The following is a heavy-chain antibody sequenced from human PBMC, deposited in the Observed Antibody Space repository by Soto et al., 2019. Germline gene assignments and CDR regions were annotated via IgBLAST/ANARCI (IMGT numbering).Heavy chain of an antibody. CDR2: IYYNEST. D-gene: IGHD2-15*01. V-gene: IGHV4-39*01. CDR1: GCSISSSSYY. J-gene: IGHJ4*02. Sequence: WETLSLTCTVSGCSISSSSYYWGRIGQRKGKGLEWIGSIYYNESTYYNPSLKSRVTISVDTSKNQFSLKLSYVTAADTAVYYCARQIRGGSSYWLDYWGQGTLVTVSS. CDR3: ARQIRGGSSYWLDY.